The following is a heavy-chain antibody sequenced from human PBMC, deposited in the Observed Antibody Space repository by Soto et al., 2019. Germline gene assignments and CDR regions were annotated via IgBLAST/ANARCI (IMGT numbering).Heavy chain of an antibody. D-gene: IGHD2-2*01. CDR2: IRSKANSYAA. V-gene: IGHV3-73*01. J-gene: IGHJ6*03. CDR1: GFACGGSV. CDR3: TYCSSTSCYDGGDYYYYMDV. Sequence: GGSIRLSCAASGFACGGSVGHWVRQASGKGLEWVGRIRSKANSYAAAYAASVKGRFTISRDDSKNTAYLQMNSLKTEDTAVYYCTYCSSTSCYDGGDYYYYMDVWGKGTTVTVSS.